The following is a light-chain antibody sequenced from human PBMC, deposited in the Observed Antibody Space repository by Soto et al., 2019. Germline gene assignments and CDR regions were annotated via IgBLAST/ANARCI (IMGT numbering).Light chain of an antibody. CDR2: DAS. CDR3: QQYNSYSRT. V-gene: IGKV1-5*01. Sequence: EIQTTQSPSTLSASLGYRVTIPCRAIQGIDSSFAWYQQKPGKAPKLLIYDASSLESGVPSRFSGSGSGTEFTLTISSLQPDDFATYYCQQYNSYSRTFGQGTTGDIK. CDR1: QGIDSS. J-gene: IGKJ1*01.